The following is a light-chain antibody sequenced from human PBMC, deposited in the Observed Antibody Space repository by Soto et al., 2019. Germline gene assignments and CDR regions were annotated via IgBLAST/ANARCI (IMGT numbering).Light chain of an antibody. V-gene: IGKV3-20*01. J-gene: IGKJ4*01. CDR2: GAS. CDR3: QQYGSSPLT. CDR1: QSVISTS. Sequence: EILLTQSPGTLSLSPGERATLSCRTSQSVISTSLAWYQQKPGQAHRLLIYGASNRATGIPDRFSGSGSGTDVTLTINRLEPEDFPMYYCQQYGSSPLTFGGVTKV.